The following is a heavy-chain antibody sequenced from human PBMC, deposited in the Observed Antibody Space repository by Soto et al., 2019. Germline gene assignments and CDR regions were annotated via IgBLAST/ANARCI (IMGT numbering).Heavy chain of an antibody. J-gene: IGHJ4*02. V-gene: IGHV1-69*06. D-gene: IGHD4-17*01. Sequence: SVKVSCKASGGTFSSYAISWVRQAPGQGLEWMGGIIPIFGTANYAQKFQGRVTITADKSTSTAYMELSSLRSEDTAVYYCARGGSWYGDYDPNNNSWGQGTLVTVSS. CDR2: IIPIFGTA. CDR1: GGTFSSYA. CDR3: ARGGSWYGDYDPNNNS.